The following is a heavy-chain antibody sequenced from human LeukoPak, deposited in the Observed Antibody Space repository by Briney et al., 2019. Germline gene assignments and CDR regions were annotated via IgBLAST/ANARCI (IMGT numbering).Heavy chain of an antibody. CDR3: ARVAGITIFGVAYFDY. Sequence: ASVKASCKASGGTFSSYTISWVRQAPGQGLEWMGIINPSGGSTSYAQKFQGRVTMTRDTSTSTVYMELSSLRSEDTAVYYCARVAGITIFGVAYFDYWGQGTLVTVSS. CDR2: INPSGGST. J-gene: IGHJ4*02. D-gene: IGHD3-3*01. CDR1: GGTFSSYT. V-gene: IGHV1-46*01.